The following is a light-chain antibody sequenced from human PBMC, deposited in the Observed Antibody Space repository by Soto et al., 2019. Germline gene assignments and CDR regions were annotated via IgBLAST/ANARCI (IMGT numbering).Light chain of an antibody. V-gene: IGKV3-20*01. Sequence: EIVLTQSPGTLSLSPGERATLSCRASQSVNSNYLAWYQRKPGQAPRLLIYGASNRATDIPYRFSASGSGKDFTLTITRLEAEDFAVYYCQKYDSTPPTFGQGTKLEVK. CDR3: QKYDSTPPT. CDR2: GAS. CDR1: QSVNSNY. J-gene: IGKJ1*01.